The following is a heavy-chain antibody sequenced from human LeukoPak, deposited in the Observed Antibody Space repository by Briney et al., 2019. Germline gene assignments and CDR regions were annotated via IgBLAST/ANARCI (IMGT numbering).Heavy chain of an antibody. V-gene: IGHV3-15*01. J-gene: IGHJ4*02. D-gene: IGHD3-10*01. CDR3: TTVGYGSGSSSFGDYFDY. CDR1: GFTFSNAR. CDR2: IKSKTDGGTT. Sequence: GGSLRLSCAASGFTFSNARMSWVRQAPGKGLDYIGRIKSKTDGGTTDYAAPVKGRLTISRDDSKNTLYLQMNSLKSEDTAVYYCTTVGYGSGSSSFGDYFDYWGQGTLVTVSS.